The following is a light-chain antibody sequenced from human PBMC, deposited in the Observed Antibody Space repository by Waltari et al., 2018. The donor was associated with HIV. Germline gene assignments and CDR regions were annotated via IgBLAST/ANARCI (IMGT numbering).Light chain of an antibody. J-gene: IGLJ1*01. V-gene: IGLV3-25*03. Sequence: SYELTQPPSVSVSPGQTSRNTCSGGALPKQYAYWYQQKPGQAPVLVIYKDNERPSGIPERFSGSSSGTTVTLTISGVQTEDEADYYCQSADSSGTYPDVFGTGTKVTVL. CDR2: KDN. CDR3: QSADSSGTYPDV. CDR1: ALPKQY.